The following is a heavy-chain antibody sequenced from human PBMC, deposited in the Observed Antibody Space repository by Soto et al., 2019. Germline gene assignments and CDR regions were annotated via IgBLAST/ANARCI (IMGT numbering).Heavy chain of an antibody. Sequence: SETLSLTCAVSGGSISSGGYSWSWIRQPPGKGLEWIGYIYYSGSTNYNPSLKSRVTISVDTSKNQFSLKLSSVTAADTAVYYCASFGGWNWFDPWGQGTLVTVSS. CDR1: GGSISSGGYS. CDR3: ASFGGWNWFDP. J-gene: IGHJ5*02. CDR2: IYYSGST. D-gene: IGHD6-19*01. V-gene: IGHV4-61*08.